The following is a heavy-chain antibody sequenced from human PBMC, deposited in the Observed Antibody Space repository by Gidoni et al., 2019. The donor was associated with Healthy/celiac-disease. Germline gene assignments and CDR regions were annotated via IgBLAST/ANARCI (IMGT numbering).Heavy chain of an antibody. CDR3: AKDISSTWHNVFDI. V-gene: IGHV3-23*01. Sequence: EVQLLESGGTLVQPGGDLRRSCAASEFTLSNYDMTWVRQAPGKGLECVSTITSSGDSTFYVDSVRGRFTISRDNSKNTLSMQMNSLRAEDTALYHCAKDISSTWHNVFDIWGQGTMVTVSS. J-gene: IGHJ3*02. D-gene: IGHD2-2*01. CDR1: EFTLSNYD. CDR2: ITSSGDST.